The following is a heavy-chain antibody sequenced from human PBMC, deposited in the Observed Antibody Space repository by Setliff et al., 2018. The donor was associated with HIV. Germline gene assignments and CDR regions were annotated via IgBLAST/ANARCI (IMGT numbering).Heavy chain of an antibody. CDR3: VRVFYDATDYYAPLFDY. D-gene: IGHD3-22*01. Sequence: TSETLSLTCSVSGGSISGHYWGWVRQPPGKGLEWIGYMFSSGSAQYNSSLQSRVSMSADTSKNQFSLRLTSVTVADTAVYSCVRVFYDATDYYAPLFDYWGQGTLVTVSS. CDR2: MFSSGSA. V-gene: IGHV4-59*11. CDR1: GGSISGHY. J-gene: IGHJ4*02.